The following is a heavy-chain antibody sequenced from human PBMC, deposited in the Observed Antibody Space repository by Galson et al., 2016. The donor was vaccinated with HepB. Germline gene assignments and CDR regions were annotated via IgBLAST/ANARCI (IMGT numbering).Heavy chain of an antibody. CDR2: INTDGSST. CDR3: ARVTDTMVRGLIGY. D-gene: IGHD3-10*01. V-gene: IGHV3-74*01. Sequence: SLRLSCAASGFTFSSYWMHWVRQAPGKGLVWVSRINTDGSSTSYADAVKGRFTIYRDNAKNTLYLQINSLRAENTAVYYCARVTDTMVRGLIGYWGQGTLVTVSS. CDR1: GFTFSSYW. J-gene: IGHJ4*02.